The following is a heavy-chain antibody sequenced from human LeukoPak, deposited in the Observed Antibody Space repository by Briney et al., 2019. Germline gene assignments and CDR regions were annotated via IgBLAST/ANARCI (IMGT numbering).Heavy chain of an antibody. CDR1: GGSISSGDYY. J-gene: IGHJ4*02. D-gene: IGHD3-3*01. Sequence: TLSLTFTVSGGSISSGDYYWSWIRQPPGKGLEWIGYIYYSGSTYYNPSLKSRVTISVDTSKNQFSLKLSSVTAADTAVYYCARDGRFGVVIDYWGQGTLVTVSS. CDR3: ARDGRFGVVIDY. CDR2: IYYSGST. V-gene: IGHV4-30-4*08.